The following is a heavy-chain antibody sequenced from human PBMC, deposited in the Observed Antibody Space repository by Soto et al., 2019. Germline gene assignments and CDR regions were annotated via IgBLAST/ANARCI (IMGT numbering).Heavy chain of an antibody. D-gene: IGHD6-19*01. Sequence: GGSLILSCAASGFTFSDYYMSWIRQVPGKGLEWVSYISSSGSTIYYADSVKGRFTISRDNAKNSLYLQMNSLRAEDTAVYYCARNSKGRIAVAGKALVYWGQGTLVTVSS. CDR3: ARNSKGRIAVAGKALVY. CDR2: ISSSGSTI. CDR1: GFTFSDYY. V-gene: IGHV3-11*01. J-gene: IGHJ4*02.